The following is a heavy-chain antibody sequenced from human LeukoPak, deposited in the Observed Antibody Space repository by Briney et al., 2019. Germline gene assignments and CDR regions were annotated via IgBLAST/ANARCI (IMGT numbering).Heavy chain of an antibody. J-gene: IGHJ4*02. CDR3: ARDGDGSDY. CDR2: ISVSSSTI. Sequence: GGSLRLSCAASGFTFSTFSMNWVRQAPGKGPEWVSYISVSSSTIYYADSVKGRFTISRDNAKNSLYLQMNSLRAEDTAVYYCARDGDGSDYWGQGTLVTVSS. D-gene: IGHD5-24*01. CDR1: GFTFSTFS. V-gene: IGHV3-48*04.